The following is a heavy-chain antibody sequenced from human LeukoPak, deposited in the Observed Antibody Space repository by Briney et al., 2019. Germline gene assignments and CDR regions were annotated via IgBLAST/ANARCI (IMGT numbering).Heavy chain of an antibody. Sequence: SETLSLTCAVYGGSFSGYCWSWIRQPPGKGLEWIGEINHSGSTNYNPSLKSRVTISVDTSKNQFSLKLSSVTAADTAVYYCARVSYSSGWYNWFDPWGQGTLVTVSS. CDR1: GGSFSGYC. J-gene: IGHJ5*02. CDR2: INHSGST. CDR3: ARVSYSSGWYNWFDP. V-gene: IGHV4-34*01. D-gene: IGHD6-19*01.